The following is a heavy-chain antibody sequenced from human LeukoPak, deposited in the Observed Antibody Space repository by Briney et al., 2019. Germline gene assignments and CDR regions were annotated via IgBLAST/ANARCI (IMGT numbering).Heavy chain of an antibody. V-gene: IGHV3-7*03. D-gene: IGHD6-13*01. CDR2: IKQDGSEK. Sequence: GGSLRLSCAASGFTFSSDWMSWVRQAPGKGLEWVANIKQDGSEKYYVDSVKGRFTISRDNAKNLVYLQMNNLGAEDTAVYYCARDRSSSFWGQGILVTVSS. J-gene: IGHJ4*02. CDR1: GFTFSSDW. CDR3: ARDRSSSF.